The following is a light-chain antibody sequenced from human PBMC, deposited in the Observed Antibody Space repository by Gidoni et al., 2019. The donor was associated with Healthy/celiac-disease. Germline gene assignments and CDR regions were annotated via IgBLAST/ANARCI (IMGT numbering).Light chain of an antibody. Sequence: DIQMTQSPSSLSASVGDRVTVTCRASQSISRDLNWYQQKPGKAPKLLIYAASSLQSGVPSRFSGSGSGTDFTLTINSLQPEDSAIYYCQQSYSTPLTFGGXTKVEIK. CDR2: AAS. CDR3: QQSYSTPLT. V-gene: IGKV1-39*01. CDR1: QSISRD. J-gene: IGKJ4*01.